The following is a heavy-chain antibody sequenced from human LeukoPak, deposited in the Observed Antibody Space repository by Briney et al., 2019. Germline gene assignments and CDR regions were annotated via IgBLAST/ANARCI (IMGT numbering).Heavy chain of an antibody. J-gene: IGHJ2*01. D-gene: IGHD4-17*01. V-gene: IGHV1-46*01. CDR1: GYTFTGYY. CDR3: ARGRTVTNDFDL. Sequence: GASVKVSCKASGYTFTGYYMHWVRQAPGQGLEWMGIFNPSGGNTNYAQRFQGRVTLTRDTSTTTVYMDLSGLRPEDTAVYYCARGRTVTNDFDLWGRGTLLTVSS. CDR2: FNPSGGNT.